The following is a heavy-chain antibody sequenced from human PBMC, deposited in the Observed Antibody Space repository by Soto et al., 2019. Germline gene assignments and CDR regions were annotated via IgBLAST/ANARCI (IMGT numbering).Heavy chain of an antibody. Sequence: ASVKVSCKASGYTYTDYAIHWVRQAPGEGLEWMGWINVGNGNTGYSRKFQGRVTNARDMSASKAYIEVTSLTSEDTAIYYCAREGAHYTPTDHWGQGPLVTVSS. CDR3: AREGAHYTPTDH. V-gene: IGHV1-3*01. D-gene: IGHD2-15*01. J-gene: IGHJ4*02. CDR1: GYTYTDYA. CDR2: INVGNGNT.